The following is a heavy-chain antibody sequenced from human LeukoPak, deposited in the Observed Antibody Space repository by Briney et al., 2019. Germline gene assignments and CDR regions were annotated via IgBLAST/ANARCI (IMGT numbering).Heavy chain of an antibody. J-gene: IGHJ4*02. CDR2: IYTSGST. CDR1: GGSISSYY. D-gene: IGHD3-3*01. CDR3: ARDLITIFGVVIVFDY. Sequence: SETLSLTCTVSGGSISSYYWSWIRQPAEKGLEWIGRIYTSGSTNYNPSLKSRVTMSVDTSKNQFSLKLSSVTAADTAVYYCARDLITIFGVVIVFDYWGQGTLVTVSS. V-gene: IGHV4-4*07.